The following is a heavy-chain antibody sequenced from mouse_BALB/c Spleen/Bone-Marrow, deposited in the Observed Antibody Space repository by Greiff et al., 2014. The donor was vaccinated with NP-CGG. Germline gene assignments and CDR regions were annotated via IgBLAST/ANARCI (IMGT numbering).Heavy chain of an antibody. V-gene: IGHV1S81*02. CDR3: ARYDGPAWFAY. D-gene: IGHD2-3*01. J-gene: IGHJ3*01. CDR2: INPNNSRT. Sequence: QVQLKESGAELVKPGASVKLSCKASGYTFTSYWIHWVKLRPGHGLEWIGEINPNNSRTNYNEKFKNKATLTVDKSSSTAYIQLSSLTSEDSAVYYCARYDGPAWFAYWGQGTLVTVS. CDR1: GYTFTSYW.